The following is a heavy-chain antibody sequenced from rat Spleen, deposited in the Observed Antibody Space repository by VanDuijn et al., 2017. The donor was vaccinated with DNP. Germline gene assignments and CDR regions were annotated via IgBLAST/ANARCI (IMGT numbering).Heavy chain of an antibody. Sequence: EVQLVESGGGLVQPGRSLKLSCAASGFTFSNSAMAWVRQAPTKGLEWVASVSPSGGSSYYRDSVRGRFTISRDNAKSTLYLQVDSLRSEDTATYYCARHDEGNYYDGSNWFAYWGQGTLVTVSS. D-gene: IGHD1-12*02. CDR1: GFTFSNSA. CDR3: ARHDEGNYYDGSNWFAY. V-gene: IGHV5-25*01. J-gene: IGHJ3*01. CDR2: VSPSGGSS.